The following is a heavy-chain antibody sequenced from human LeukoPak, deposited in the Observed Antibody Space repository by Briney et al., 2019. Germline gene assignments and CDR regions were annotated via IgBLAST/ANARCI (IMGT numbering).Heavy chain of an antibody. V-gene: IGHV1-8*03. J-gene: IGHJ4*02. D-gene: IGHD3-22*01. CDR2: MNPNTGNA. Sequence: PKASVKVSCKASGYTFTNFDINWVRQATGQGLEWMGWMNPNTGNAGYAQKFQDRVTITWDASISTAYMDLSSLRSEDTAVYYCEWFPRYWGQGTLVTVSS. CDR1: GYTFTNFD. CDR3: EWFPRY.